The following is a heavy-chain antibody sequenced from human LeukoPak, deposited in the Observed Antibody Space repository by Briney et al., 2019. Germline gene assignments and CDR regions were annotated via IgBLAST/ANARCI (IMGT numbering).Heavy chain of an antibody. V-gene: IGHV3-23*01. Sequence: GGSLRLSCVASGITFSSYAINWVRQAPGKGLEWVSGISGSGAKTYYADSVKGRFTISRDNSKNTLYLQMNSLRAEDTAVYYCARSGYGDFDYWGQGARVPVSS. CDR1: GITFSSYA. CDR3: ARSGYGDFDY. J-gene: IGHJ4*02. CDR2: ISGSGAKT. D-gene: IGHD5-12*01.